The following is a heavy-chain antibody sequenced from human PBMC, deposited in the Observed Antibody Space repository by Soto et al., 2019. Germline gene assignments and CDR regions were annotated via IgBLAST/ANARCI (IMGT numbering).Heavy chain of an antibody. CDR2: ITRDGSST. CDR3: AKGANGYYYFDY. V-gene: IGHV3-74*01. Sequence: EVQLVESGGGLVQPGGSLRLSCAASGFSLSDYWMHWVRQAPGEGLVWLSRITRDGSSTNYADSVKGRFTISRDNAKNTLYLQVNRLRGEDTAVYYCAKGANGYYYFDYWGQGPLVTVSS. J-gene: IGHJ4*02. CDR1: GFSLSDYW. D-gene: IGHD5-18*01.